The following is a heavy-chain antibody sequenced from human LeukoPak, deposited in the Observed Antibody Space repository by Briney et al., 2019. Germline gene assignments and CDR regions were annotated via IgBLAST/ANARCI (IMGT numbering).Heavy chain of an antibody. CDR1: GFTFRRYG. CDR3: VRPELPGWSVLFDF. D-gene: IGHD2-15*01. Sequence: PGGTLRLSCAASGFTFRRYGMSWVRQAPEKGLEWVSAISGSGSSTYYGDSVKGRFTISRDNSKNSLYLQMNSLRAEDTAVYFCVRPELPGWSVLFDFWGQGTLVTVSS. CDR2: ISGSGSST. J-gene: IGHJ4*02. V-gene: IGHV3-23*01.